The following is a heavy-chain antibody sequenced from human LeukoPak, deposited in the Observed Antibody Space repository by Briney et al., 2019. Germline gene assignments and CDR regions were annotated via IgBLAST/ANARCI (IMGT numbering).Heavy chain of an antibody. D-gene: IGHD2-21*02. J-gene: IGHJ5*02. CDR3: ARVLAYCGGDCPNWFDP. CDR2: IYWDDDK. Sequence: SGPTLVKPTQTLTLTCTFSGFSLSTSGVGVGWIRQPPGKALEWLALIYWDDDKRYSPSLKSRLTIARDTSKNQVVLTMTNMDPVDTATYYCARVLAYCGGDCPNWFDPWGQGTLVTVSS. CDR1: GFSLSTSGVG. V-gene: IGHV2-5*02.